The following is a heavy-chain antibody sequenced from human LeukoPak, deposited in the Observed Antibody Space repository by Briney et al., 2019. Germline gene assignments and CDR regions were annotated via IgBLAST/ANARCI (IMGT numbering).Heavy chain of an antibody. CDR1: GFTFSSYA. Sequence: GGTLRLSCAASGFTFSSYAMSWARQAPGKGLELVSAISGRGGSTYYADSVKGRFTISRDNSKNTLYLQMNSLRAEDTAVYYCAKVPGIAVAGIAGDYWGQGTLVTVSS. CDR2: ISGRGGST. J-gene: IGHJ4*02. CDR3: AKVPGIAVAGIAGDY. V-gene: IGHV3-23*01. D-gene: IGHD6-19*01.